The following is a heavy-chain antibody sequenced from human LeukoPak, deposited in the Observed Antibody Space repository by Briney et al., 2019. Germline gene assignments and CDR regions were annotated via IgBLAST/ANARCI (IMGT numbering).Heavy chain of an antibody. Sequence: SETLSLTCTVSGDSINSYHWSWIRQPAGKGLEWIGRIHMSGSTNYNPSLRSRVAISMDNSKNQFSLKLKSVTAADTAVYYCARDDSSRDDSGGYHYWGQGTLVTVSS. CDR1: GDSINSYH. J-gene: IGHJ4*02. D-gene: IGHD3-22*01. CDR2: IHMSGST. V-gene: IGHV4-4*07. CDR3: ARDDSSRDDSGGYHY.